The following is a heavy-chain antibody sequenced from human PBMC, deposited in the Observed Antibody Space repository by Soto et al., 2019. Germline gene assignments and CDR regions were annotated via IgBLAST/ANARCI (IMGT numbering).Heavy chain of an antibody. CDR1: GYTFTSYD. D-gene: IGHD6-6*01. CDR3: ARVGAARTRRGYNWFDP. Sequence: ASVKVSCKASGYTFTSYDINWVRQATGQGLEWMGWMNPNSGNTGYAQKFQGRVTMTRNTSISTAYMELSSLRSEDTAVYYCARVGAARTRRGYNWFDPWGKGTLVTVTS. CDR2: MNPNSGNT. V-gene: IGHV1-8*01. J-gene: IGHJ5*02.